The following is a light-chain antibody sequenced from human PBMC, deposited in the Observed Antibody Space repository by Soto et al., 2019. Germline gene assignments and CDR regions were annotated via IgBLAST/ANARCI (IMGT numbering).Light chain of an antibody. J-gene: IGKJ1*01. Sequence: DVVLTQSPLSLPVTPGEPGSISCRSSQSLLYSNGNNYLDWYLQKPGQSPRLLIYLVSSRASGVPDRFSGSGSGTDFTLKISRVEAEDVGVYYCMQALHTPWTFGQGTKVEIK. CDR3: MQALHTPWT. CDR1: QSLLYSNGNNY. CDR2: LVS. V-gene: IGKV2-28*01.